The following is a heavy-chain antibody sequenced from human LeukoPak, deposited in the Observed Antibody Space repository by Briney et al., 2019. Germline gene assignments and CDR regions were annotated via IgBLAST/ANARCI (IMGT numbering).Heavy chain of an antibody. CDR1: GFSFNDEY. V-gene: IGHV3-11*01. CDR2: ISASGDFR. D-gene: IGHD3-10*01. Sequence: GGSLRLSCAASGFSFNDEYMSWIRQAPGQGLQWIACISASGDFRRSTDSVKGQFTISRDNAKRLLYLQMDSLGEEDTAVYYCARTRGAGPGGHFDSWGQGVLVIVSS. CDR3: ARTRGAGPGGHFDS. J-gene: IGHJ4*02.